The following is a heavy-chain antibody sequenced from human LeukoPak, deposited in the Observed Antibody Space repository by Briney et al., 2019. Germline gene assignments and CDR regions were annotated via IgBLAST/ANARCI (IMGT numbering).Heavy chain of an antibody. CDR1: GFTFSSYS. CDR2: IRSSSSYI. D-gene: IGHD3-9*01. Sequence: PGGSLRLSCAASGFTFSSYSMNWVRHAPGKGLEWVSSIRSSSSYIYYADSVKGRFNISRDNAKNSLYLQMNSLRAEDTAVYYCARDNKRYFDWLHRWAFDIWGQGTMVTVSS. J-gene: IGHJ3*02. V-gene: IGHV3-21*01. CDR3: ARDNKRYFDWLHRWAFDI.